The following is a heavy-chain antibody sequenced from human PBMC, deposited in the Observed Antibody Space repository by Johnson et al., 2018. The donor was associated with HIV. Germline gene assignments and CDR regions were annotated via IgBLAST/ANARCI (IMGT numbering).Heavy chain of an antibody. CDR2: IRFDGSNK. J-gene: IGHJ3*02. Sequence: QVKLVESGGGVVQPGRSLRLSCAASGFTFSSYAMHWVRQVPGKGLEWVAFIRFDGSNKYYADSVKGRFTISRDDSKNTLFLQMNSLRAEDTAVYYCAKNWGPAAASSHDAFDIWGQGTMVTVSS. CDR1: GFTFSSYA. V-gene: IGHV3-30*02. D-gene: IGHD6-13*01. CDR3: AKNWGPAAASSHDAFDI.